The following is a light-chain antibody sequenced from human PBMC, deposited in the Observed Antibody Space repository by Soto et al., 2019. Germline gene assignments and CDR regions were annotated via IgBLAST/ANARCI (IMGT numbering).Light chain of an antibody. Sequence: QFALTQPASGSGSPGRSVTISCTGTSSDVGDFNYVSWYQHLPGRAPKLIIYDVTNRPSGISYRFSASKSGRTASLTISGLQAEDEADYYCSSYSSSTTHVVFGGGTKLTVL. CDR1: SSDVGDFNY. CDR3: SSYSSSTTHVV. CDR2: DVT. V-gene: IGLV2-14*03. J-gene: IGLJ2*01.